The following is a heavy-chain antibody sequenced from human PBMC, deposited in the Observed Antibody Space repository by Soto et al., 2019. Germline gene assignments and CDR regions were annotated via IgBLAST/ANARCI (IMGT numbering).Heavy chain of an antibody. V-gene: IGHV3-30-3*01. D-gene: IGHD2-8*01. J-gene: IGHJ4*02. CDR3: ASAGVRDIKRPWALFDY. CDR1: GFTFSSYA. CDR2: ISYDGGNK. Sequence: QVQLVASGGGVVQPGRSLRLSCAASGFTFSSYAMHWVRQAPGKGLEWVAVISYDGGNKYYADSVKGRFTISRDNSKNTLYLQMNSLRAEDTAVDYCASAGVRDIKRPWALFDYWGQGTLVTFSS.